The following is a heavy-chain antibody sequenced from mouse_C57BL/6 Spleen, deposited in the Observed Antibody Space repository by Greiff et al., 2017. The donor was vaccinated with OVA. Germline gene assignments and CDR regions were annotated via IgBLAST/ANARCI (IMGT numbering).Heavy chain of an antibody. CDR1: GFTFSSYA. Sequence: EVQVVESGGGLVKPGGSLKLSCAASGFTFSSYAMSWVRQTPEKRLEWVATISDGGSYTYYPDNVKGRFTISRDNAKNNLYLQMSHLKSEDTAMYYCAREGYYYGPWFAYWGQGTLVTVSA. CDR3: AREGYYYGPWFAY. V-gene: IGHV5-4*01. J-gene: IGHJ3*01. CDR2: ISDGGSYT. D-gene: IGHD1-1*01.